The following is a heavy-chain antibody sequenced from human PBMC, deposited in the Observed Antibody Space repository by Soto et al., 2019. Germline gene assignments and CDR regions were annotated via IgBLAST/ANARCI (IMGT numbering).Heavy chain of an antibody. Sequence: GGSLRLSCAASGFTFSNYAMSWVRQAPGKGLEWVSAISGSGGSTYYADSVKGRFTISRDNSKNTLYLQMNSLRAEDTAVYYCAKRPSSSSGVKNWFDPWGQGTLVTVSS. CDR2: ISGSGGST. J-gene: IGHJ5*02. D-gene: IGHD6-6*01. V-gene: IGHV3-23*01. CDR3: AKRPSSSSGVKNWFDP. CDR1: GFTFSNYA.